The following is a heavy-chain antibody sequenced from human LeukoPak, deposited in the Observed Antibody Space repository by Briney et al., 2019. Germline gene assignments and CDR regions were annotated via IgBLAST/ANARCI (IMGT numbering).Heavy chain of an antibody. V-gene: IGHV1-8*01. J-gene: IGHJ3*02. D-gene: IGHD2-15*01. CDR2: MNAKCGNA. Sequence: GASVKPSYTPAENTFTSDTTWVRQATGQGLEWMGCMNAKCGNADYSPKFQGRVTMTRDISITTAYMELSSLRSEDTAVYYCARGAVSGDCSDGSCYHFDIWGQGTMVIVSS. CDR1: ENTFTSD. CDR3: ARGAVSGDCSDGSCYHFDI.